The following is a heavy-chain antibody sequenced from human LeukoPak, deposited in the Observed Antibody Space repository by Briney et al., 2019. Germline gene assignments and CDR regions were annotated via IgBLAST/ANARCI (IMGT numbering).Heavy chain of an antibody. V-gene: IGHV1-46*01. CDR3: ARDNSVGDYAWWFDP. Sequence: ASVKVSCTASGYTFTTHYMHWVRQAPGQGLEWMGLINPSGTTTHYAQKFRGRVTMTRDLSTSTDYMELSSLTSDDTAVYFRARDNSVGDYAWWFDPWGQGTLVTVSS. D-gene: IGHD1-26*01. CDR2: INPSGTTT. CDR1: GYTFTTHY. J-gene: IGHJ5*02.